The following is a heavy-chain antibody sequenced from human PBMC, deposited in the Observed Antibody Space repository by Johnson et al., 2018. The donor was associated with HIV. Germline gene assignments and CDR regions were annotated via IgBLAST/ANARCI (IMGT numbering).Heavy chain of an antibody. V-gene: IGHV3-30*04. J-gene: IGHJ3*02. CDR2: ISYDGSNK. Sequence: MQLVESGGGVVRPGGSLRLSCAASGFTFSSYAMHWVRQAPGKGLELVAVISYDGSNKYYADSVKGRFTISRDNSKNTLYLQRNSLRAEDTAVYYCAIIPPGGAGKGADAFDIWGQGTMVTVSS. CDR1: GFTFSSYA. D-gene: IGHD1-26*01. CDR3: AIIPPGGAGKGADAFDI.